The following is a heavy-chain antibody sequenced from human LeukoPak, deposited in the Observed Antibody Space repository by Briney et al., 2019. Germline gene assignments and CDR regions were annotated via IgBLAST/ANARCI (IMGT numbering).Heavy chain of an antibody. CDR2: IYYSGST. CDR1: GGSISSSSYY. Sequence: PSETLSLTCTVPGGSISSSSYYWGWIRQPPGKGLEWIGSIYYSGSTYYNPSLKSRVTISVDTSKNQSSLKLSSVTAADTAVYYCARLRVAVIDYWGQGTLVTVSS. J-gene: IGHJ4*02. V-gene: IGHV4-39*01. D-gene: IGHD6-19*01. CDR3: ARLRVAVIDY.